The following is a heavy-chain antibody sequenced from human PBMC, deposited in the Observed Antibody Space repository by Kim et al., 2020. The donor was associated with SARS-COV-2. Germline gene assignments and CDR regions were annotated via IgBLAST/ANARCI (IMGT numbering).Heavy chain of an antibody. CDR3: ARVPYYDILTGYKAFDI. J-gene: IGHJ3*02. D-gene: IGHD3-9*01. Sequence: FQGRVTITRDTSASTAYMELSSLRSEDTAVYYCARVPYYDILTGYKAFDIWGQGTMVTVSS. V-gene: IGHV1-3*01.